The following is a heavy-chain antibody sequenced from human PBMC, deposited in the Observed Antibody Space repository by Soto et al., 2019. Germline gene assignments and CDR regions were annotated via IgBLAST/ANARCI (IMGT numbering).Heavy chain of an antibody. CDR3: ARATTVTDY. J-gene: IGHJ4*02. D-gene: IGHD4-17*01. CDR1: GFTFSDHY. V-gene: IGHV3-72*01. Sequence: GGFLRLSCAASGFTFSDHYMDWVRQAPGKGLEWVGRTRNKANSHTTEYAASVKGRFTISRDDSKNSLYLQMNSLKTEDTALYYCARATTVTDYWGQGTLVTVSS. CDR2: TRNKANSHTT.